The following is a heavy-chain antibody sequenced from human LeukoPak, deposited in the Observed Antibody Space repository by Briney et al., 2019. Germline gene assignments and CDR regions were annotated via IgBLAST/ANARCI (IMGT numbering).Heavy chain of an antibody. J-gene: IGHJ4*02. Sequence: GGSLRLSCAASGFTFSSYSMNWVRQAPGKGLEWVSSISSSSSYIYYADSVKGRFTISRDNAKNSLYLQMNSLRAEDTAVYYCARGVEMATTQPPDYWGQGTLATVSS. D-gene: IGHD5-24*01. V-gene: IGHV3-21*01. CDR1: GFTFSSYS. CDR2: ISSSSSYI. CDR3: ARGVEMATTQPPDY.